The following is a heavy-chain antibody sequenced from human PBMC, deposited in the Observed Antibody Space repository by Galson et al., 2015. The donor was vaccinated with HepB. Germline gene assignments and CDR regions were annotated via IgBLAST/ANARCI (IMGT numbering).Heavy chain of an antibody. CDR2: ISGSGGIT. CDR3: AKDRGGHCGGDCYSSFDP. V-gene: IGHV3-23*01. D-gene: IGHD2-21*02. CDR1: GFTFSGYA. Sequence: SLRLSCAASGFTFSGYAMSWVRQAPGKGPEWVSAISGSGGITYYADSVKGRVPIPRDNSKNTLDLQMNSLRAEDTAVYYCAKDRGGHCGGDCYSSFDPWGQGTLVTVSS. J-gene: IGHJ5*02.